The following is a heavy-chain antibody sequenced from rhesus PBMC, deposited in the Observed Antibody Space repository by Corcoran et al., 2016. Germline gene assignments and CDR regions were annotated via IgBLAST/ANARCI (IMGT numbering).Heavy chain of an antibody. V-gene: IGHV4-169*02. J-gene: IGHJ4*01. Sequence: QLQLQESGPGLVKPSETLSVTCAVSGGSISSSYWSWIRQAPGKGLEWIGYIYGSGSSTTYNPSLKSRVTLSVDTSKNQLSLKLSSVTAADTAVYYCASGDEYTYYWGQGVLVTVSS. CDR3: ASGDEYTYY. CDR2: IYGSGSST. D-gene: IGHD4-23*01. CDR1: GGSISSSY.